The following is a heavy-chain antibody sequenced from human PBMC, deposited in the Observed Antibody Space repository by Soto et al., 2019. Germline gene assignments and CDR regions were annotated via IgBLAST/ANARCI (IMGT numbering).Heavy chain of an antibody. Sequence: GGSLRLSCAASGFTFSSYAMSWVRQAPGKGLEWVSAISGSGGSTYYADSVKGRFTISRDNSKNTLYLQMNSLRAEDTAVYYCAKGHYGSGKYYYMDVWGKGTTVTVSS. J-gene: IGHJ6*03. CDR1: GFTFSSYA. CDR2: ISGSGGST. CDR3: AKGHYGSGKYYYMDV. V-gene: IGHV3-23*01. D-gene: IGHD3-10*01.